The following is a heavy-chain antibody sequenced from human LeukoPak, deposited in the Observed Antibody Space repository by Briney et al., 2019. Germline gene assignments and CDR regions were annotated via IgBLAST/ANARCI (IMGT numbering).Heavy chain of an antibody. Sequence: GGSLRLSCAASGFTFSSYDMHWVRQATGKGLEWVSAIGVAANTFYSGFVKGRFTISRENAKNSLYLLMSSLRAEDTAVYYCARQNTPHGNFDYWGQGTLVTVSS. CDR1: GFTFSSYD. CDR3: ARQNTPHGNFDY. CDR2: IGVAANT. D-gene: IGHD1-26*01. V-gene: IGHV3-13*01. J-gene: IGHJ4*02.